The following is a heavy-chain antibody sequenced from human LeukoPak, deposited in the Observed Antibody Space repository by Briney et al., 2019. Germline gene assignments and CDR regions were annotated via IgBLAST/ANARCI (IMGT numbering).Heavy chain of an antibody. CDR1: GGSISSGGYS. V-gene: IGHV4-61*08. Sequence: PSETLSLTCAVSGGSISSGGYSWSWIRQPPGKGLEWIGYIYYSGSTNYNPSLKSRVTISVDTSKNQFSLKLSSVTAADTAVYYCARWYSSSWPYYYYMDVWGKGTTVTISS. CDR2: IYYSGST. CDR3: ARWYSSSWPYYYYMDV. D-gene: IGHD6-13*01. J-gene: IGHJ6*03.